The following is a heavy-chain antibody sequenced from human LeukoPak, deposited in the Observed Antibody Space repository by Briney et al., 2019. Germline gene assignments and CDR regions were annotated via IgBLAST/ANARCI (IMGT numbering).Heavy chain of an antibody. CDR3: ARDGYNWADL. CDR1: GFTFDYFA. V-gene: IGHV3-48*01. Sequence: GGSLRLSCAASGFTFDYFAMSWVRQTPGKGLEWIAYISRISTAIQYADSVKGRFTISRDNGENSLFLQMNSLRVEDTALYYCARDGYNWADLWGQGILVTVSS. D-gene: IGHD5-24*01. J-gene: IGHJ5*02. CDR2: ISRISTAI.